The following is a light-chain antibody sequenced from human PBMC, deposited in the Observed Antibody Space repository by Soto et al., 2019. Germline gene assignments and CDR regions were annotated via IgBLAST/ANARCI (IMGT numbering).Light chain of an antibody. CDR2: KAS. J-gene: IGKJ1*01. V-gene: IGKV1-5*03. CDR3: QQYNSCSGT. Sequence: DIQMTQSPSTLSASVGDRVTITCRASQSISSWLAWYQQKPGKAPKLLIYKASSLESGVPSRFSGSGSGTELTLTISSMQPDDFATYYCQQYNSCSGTFGQGTKVEIK. CDR1: QSISSW.